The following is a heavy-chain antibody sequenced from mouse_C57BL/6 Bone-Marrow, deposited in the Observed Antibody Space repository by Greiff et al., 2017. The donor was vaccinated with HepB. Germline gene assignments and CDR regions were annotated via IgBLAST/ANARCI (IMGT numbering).Heavy chain of an antibody. CDR1: GYTFTSYW. D-gene: IGHD2-14*01. CDR3: ALLLVSDY. CDR2: IDPSDSYT. V-gene: IGHV1-50*01. Sequence: QVQLQHPGAELVKPGASVKLSCKASGYTFTSYWMQWVKQRPGQGLEWIGEIDPSDSYTNYNQKFKGKATLTVDTSSSTAYMQLSSLTSEDSAVYYCALLLVSDYWGQGTTLTVSS. J-gene: IGHJ2*01.